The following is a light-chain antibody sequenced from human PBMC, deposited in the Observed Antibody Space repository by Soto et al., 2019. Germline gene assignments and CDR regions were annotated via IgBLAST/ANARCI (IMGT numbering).Light chain of an antibody. V-gene: IGLV1-44*01. J-gene: IGLJ2*01. CDR1: SSNIGSNT. Sequence: QSVLPQPPSASGTPGQRVTISCSGSSSNIGSNTVNWYQQLPGTAPKLLIYSNNQRPSGVPDRFSGSKSGTSASLAISGLQSEYEADYYCAAWDDSLNGLVFGGGTKLTVL. CDR2: SNN. CDR3: AAWDDSLNGLV.